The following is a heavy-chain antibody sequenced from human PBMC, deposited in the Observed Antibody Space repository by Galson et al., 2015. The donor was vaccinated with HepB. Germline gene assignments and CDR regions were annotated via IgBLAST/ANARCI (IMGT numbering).Heavy chain of an antibody. CDR1: RSNFNSNN. V-gene: IGHV1-69*10. Sequence: SVKVSCKASRSNFNSNNINWVRQVPGQGLEWMGGIIPIFGIGNYAQKFQGRVMINADKSTRTVYMELSKLTSEDTAIYYCANAGECSGGSCFEGFWGQGTLVTVSS. D-gene: IGHD2-15*01. CDR3: ANAGECSGGSCFEGF. CDR2: IIPIFGIG. J-gene: IGHJ4*02.